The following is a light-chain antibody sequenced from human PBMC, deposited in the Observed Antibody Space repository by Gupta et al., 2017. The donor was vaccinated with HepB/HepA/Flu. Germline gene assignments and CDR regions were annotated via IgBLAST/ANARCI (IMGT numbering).Light chain of an antibody. V-gene: IGLV2-11*01. J-gene: IGLJ3*02. CDR1: TSDIGDYDY. Sequence: QSALTQPRSVSVSPGQSVSISCTGPTSDIGDYDYVSWYQQHPDKVPKLLLYEVTKRPSGVPHRFSGSKSGNTASLTISGLQAEDEADYYCCSYAGSYTSVVFGEGTKLTVL. CDR3: CSYAGSYTSVV. CDR2: EVT.